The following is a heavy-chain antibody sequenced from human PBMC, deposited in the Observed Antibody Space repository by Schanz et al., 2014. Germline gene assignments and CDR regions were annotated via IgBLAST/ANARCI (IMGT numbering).Heavy chain of an antibody. CDR2: ISGYHGKT. CDR3: ASSTFTDLDY. D-gene: IGHD2-2*01. V-gene: IGHV1-18*04. Sequence: QVKLVQSGPEVKEPGASVKVSCKASGYTFTMNGVSWVRQATGQGLEWMGWISGYHGKTYYAQKFQGRITLTTDTSTSTAYMELRSLIFDDTAVYYCASSTFTDLDYWGQGTLVTVSS. J-gene: IGHJ4*02. CDR1: GYTFTMNG.